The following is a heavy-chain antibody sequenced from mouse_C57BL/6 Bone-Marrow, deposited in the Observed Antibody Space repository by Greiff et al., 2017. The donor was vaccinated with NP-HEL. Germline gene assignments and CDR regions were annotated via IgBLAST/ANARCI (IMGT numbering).Heavy chain of an antibody. D-gene: IGHD4-1*01. Sequence: EVKLMESGGDLVKPGGSLKLSCAASGFTFSSYGMSWVRQTPDKRLEWVATIRSGGSYPYYPDSVKGRFTISRDNAKNTLYLQMSSLKSEDTAMYYCARHWDAAYWGQGTLVTVSA. CDR2: IRSGGSYP. CDR1: GFTFSSYG. CDR3: ARHWDAAY. V-gene: IGHV5-6*01. J-gene: IGHJ3*01.